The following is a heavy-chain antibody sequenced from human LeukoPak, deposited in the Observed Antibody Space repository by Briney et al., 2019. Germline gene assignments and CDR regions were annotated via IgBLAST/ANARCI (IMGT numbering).Heavy chain of an antibody. CDR2: IYPGDSDT. Sequence: GESLKISCKGSGYSFTSYWIGWVRQMPGKGLEWMGIIYPGDSDTRYSPSFQGQVTISADKSISTAYLQWSSLKASDTAMNYCARQPAGTAGYYYYYMDVWGKGATVTVSS. CDR3: ARQPAGTAGYYYYYMDV. D-gene: IGHD1-7*01. J-gene: IGHJ6*03. CDR1: GYSFTSYW. V-gene: IGHV5-51*01.